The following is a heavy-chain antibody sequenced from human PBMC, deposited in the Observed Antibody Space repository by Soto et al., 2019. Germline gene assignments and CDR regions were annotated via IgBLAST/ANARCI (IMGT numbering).Heavy chain of an antibody. J-gene: IGHJ4*02. D-gene: IGHD3-22*01. V-gene: IGHV3-23*01. CDR3: AKEQGPLYYYDSSGYSFDY. CDR2: ISGSGGST. CDR1: GFTFSSYS. Sequence: LRLSCAASGFTFSSYSMSWVRQAPWKGLEWVSAISGSGGSTYYADSVKGRFTISRDNSKNTLYLQMNSLRAEDTAVYYCAKEQGPLYYYDSSGYSFDYWGQGTLVTVSS.